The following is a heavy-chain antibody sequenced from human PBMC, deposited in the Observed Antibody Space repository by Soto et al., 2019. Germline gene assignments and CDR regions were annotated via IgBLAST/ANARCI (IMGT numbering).Heavy chain of an antibody. D-gene: IGHD3-10*01. V-gene: IGHV3-23*01. CDR1: GFTFSTYA. CDR3: TKEGGQWVRGLIITFGYFGY. Sequence: GGSLRLSCAASGFTFSTYAMNWVRQAPGRGLEWLSGISGSGDSTYYADSVKGRFTISRDNSKNTLYLQMNSLRAEDTALYYCTKEGGQWVRGLIITFGYFGYWGQGALVTVSS. CDR2: ISGSGDST. J-gene: IGHJ4*02.